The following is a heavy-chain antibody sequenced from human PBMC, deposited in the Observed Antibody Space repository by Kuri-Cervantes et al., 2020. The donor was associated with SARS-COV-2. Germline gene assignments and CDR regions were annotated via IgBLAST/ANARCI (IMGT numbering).Heavy chain of an antibody. CDR3: ERVRGDIVVVPAELYCYYYMDI. D-gene: IGHD2-2*01. CDR1: GFTFRSYA. V-gene: IGHV3-23*01. J-gene: IGHJ6*03. CDR2: ISGSGGST. Sequence: ETLSLTCAASGFTFRSYAMSWVRQAPGKGLEWFSTISGSGGSTYYTDSVKGRFTISRDNSKTTLYLQMNSLRAEDTTVYYCERVRGDIVVVPAELYCYYYMDIWGKGTTVTVSS.